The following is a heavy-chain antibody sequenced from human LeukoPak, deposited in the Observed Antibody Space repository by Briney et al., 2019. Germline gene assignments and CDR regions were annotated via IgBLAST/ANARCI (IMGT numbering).Heavy chain of an antibody. Sequence: SETLSLTCAVYGGSFSGYYWSWIRQPPGKGLEWIGEINHSGSTNYNPSLKSRVTISVDTSKNQFSLKLSSVTAADTAVYYCARDTGGYGRPFFDYWGQGTLVTVSS. CDR3: ARDTGGYGRPFFDY. D-gene: IGHD5-18*01. J-gene: IGHJ4*02. V-gene: IGHV4-34*01. CDR1: GGSFSGYY. CDR2: INHSGST.